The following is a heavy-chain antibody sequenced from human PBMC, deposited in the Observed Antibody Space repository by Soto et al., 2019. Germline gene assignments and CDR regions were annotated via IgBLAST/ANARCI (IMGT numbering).Heavy chain of an antibody. V-gene: IGHV3-30*18. CDR3: AKARVHIAAAGTFDAFDI. CDR2: ISYDGSNK. CDR1: GFTFSSYA. J-gene: IGHJ3*02. Sequence: GGSLRLSCAASGFTFSSYAMSWVRQAPGKGLEWVAVISYDGSNKYYADSVKGRFTISRDNSKNTLYLQMNSLRAEDTAVYYCAKARVHIAAAGTFDAFDIWGQGTMVTVSS. D-gene: IGHD6-13*01.